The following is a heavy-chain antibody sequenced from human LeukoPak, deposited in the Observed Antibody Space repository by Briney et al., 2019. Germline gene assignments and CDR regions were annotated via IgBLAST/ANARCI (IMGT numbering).Heavy chain of an antibody. CDR2: IYHSGST. Sequence: SETLSLTCTVSGYSFSSGYYWGWIRHPPGKGLEWIGNIYHSGSTYYNPSLKSRVTISVDTSKNQFSMKLSSVTAADTAVYYCARGEDYGDYLGACDIWGQGTMVTVSS. CDR3: ARGEDYGDYLGACDI. J-gene: IGHJ3*02. CDR1: GYSFSSGYY. V-gene: IGHV4-38-2*02. D-gene: IGHD4-17*01.